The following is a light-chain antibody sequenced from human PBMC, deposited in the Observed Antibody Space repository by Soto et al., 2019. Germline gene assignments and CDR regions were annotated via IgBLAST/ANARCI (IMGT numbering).Light chain of an antibody. CDR2: ATS. Sequence: DVQMTQSPSSLSAFVGDRVTITCRASQGIAPYLAWFQQKPGKVPKLLIYATSTWQSGVPSRFSGSGSGTYFTLTINSLQPEDVGTYYCQKYNSAPLTFGGGTKVEIK. CDR1: QGIAPY. CDR3: QKYNSAPLT. V-gene: IGKV1-27*01. J-gene: IGKJ4*01.